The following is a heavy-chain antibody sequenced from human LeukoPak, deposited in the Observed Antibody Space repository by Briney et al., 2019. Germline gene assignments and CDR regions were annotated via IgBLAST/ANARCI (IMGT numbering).Heavy chain of an antibody. CDR1: GFTVSGNY. CDR2: IYSDGGT. CDR3: ARDKNGPET. V-gene: IGHV3-53*01. J-gene: IGHJ4*02. Sequence: GGSLRLSCAASGFTVSGNYMSWVRQAPGKGLDWVSVIYSDGGTYYADSVKGRFTISRDNSKNTLSLQMNSLRAEDTAVYYCARDKNGPETWGQGALVTVSS. D-gene: IGHD1-14*01.